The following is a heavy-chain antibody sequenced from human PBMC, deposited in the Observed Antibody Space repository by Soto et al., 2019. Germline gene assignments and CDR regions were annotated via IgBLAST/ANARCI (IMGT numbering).Heavy chain of an antibody. V-gene: IGHV4-59*08. Sequence: QVQLQESGPGLVKPSETLSLTCTVSGGSISSYYWSWIRQPPGKGLEWIGYIYYSGSTNYNPSLKSRVPISVDTSKNQFSLKLSSVTAADTAVYYCARRADWFDPWGQGTLVTVSS. CDR1: GGSISSYY. CDR2: IYYSGST. J-gene: IGHJ5*02. CDR3: ARRADWFDP.